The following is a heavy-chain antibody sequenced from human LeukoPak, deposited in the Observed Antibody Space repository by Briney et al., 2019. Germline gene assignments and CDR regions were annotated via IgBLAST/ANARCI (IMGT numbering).Heavy chain of an antibody. J-gene: IGHJ4*02. CDR3: ARGNILTGYSY. CDR1: GFTFSSYD. D-gene: IGHD3-9*01. Sequence: GGSLRLSCVASGFTFSSYDMHWVRQAPGEGLEWVSAIGSAGDTYYSGSVKGRFTISRENAKNSLSLQMNSLRAGDTAVYYCARGNILTGYSYWGQGTLVTVSS. V-gene: IGHV3-13*01. CDR2: IGSAGDT.